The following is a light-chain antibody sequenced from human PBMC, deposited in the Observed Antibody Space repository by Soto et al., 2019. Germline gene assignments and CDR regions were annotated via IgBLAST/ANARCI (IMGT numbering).Light chain of an antibody. CDR2: DVS. V-gene: IGLV2-14*03. CDR3: SSYSTSSALV. Sequence: QSVLTQPASVSGSPGQSITISCAGTSADIGAFNYVSWYQHHPGKVPQLLIYDVSDRPSGVSARFSASKSANTASLTISGLQADDEADYYCSSYSTSSALVFGGGTKLTVL. J-gene: IGLJ2*01. CDR1: SADIGAFNY.